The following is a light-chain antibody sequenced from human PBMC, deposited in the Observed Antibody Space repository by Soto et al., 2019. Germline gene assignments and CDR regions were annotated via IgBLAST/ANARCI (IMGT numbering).Light chain of an antibody. CDR2: EVN. Sequence: QSALTQPASMSGSPGQSITISCTGTSSDIGGYNYVSWYQQYPGKAPKLMIYEVNNRPFGVSNRFSGFKSGNTASLAISGLQADDEDDYYCSSYTGTSTIVFGGGTKLTVL. CDR1: SSDIGGYNY. J-gene: IGLJ2*01. CDR3: SSYTGTSTIV. V-gene: IGLV2-14*01.